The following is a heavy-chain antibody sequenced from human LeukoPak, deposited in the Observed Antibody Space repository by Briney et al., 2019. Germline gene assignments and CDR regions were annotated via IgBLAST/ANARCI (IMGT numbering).Heavy chain of an antibody. Sequence: SETLSLTCSVSGGSISSYYWSWIRQPPGKGLEWIGYIYYSGSTNYNPSLKGRVTISVDTSKNQFSLKLSSVTAADTAVYYCAGGVATTGGFYFDYWGQGTLVTVSS. CDR3: AGGVATTGGFYFDY. CDR1: GGSISSYY. CDR2: IYYSGST. J-gene: IGHJ4*02. D-gene: IGHD5-12*01. V-gene: IGHV4-59*01.